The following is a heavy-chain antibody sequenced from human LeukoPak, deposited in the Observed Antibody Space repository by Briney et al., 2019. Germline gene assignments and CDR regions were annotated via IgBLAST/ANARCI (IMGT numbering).Heavy chain of an antibody. Sequence: GASVKVSCKASGGTFSSHAISWVRQAPGQGLEWMGRIIPILGIANYAQKFQGRVTITADKSTSTVYMELSSLRSEDTAVYYCARERKTYGSGSITDYYMDVWGKGTTVTVSS. CDR2: IIPILGIA. D-gene: IGHD3-10*01. J-gene: IGHJ6*03. CDR3: ARERKTYGSGSITDYYMDV. V-gene: IGHV1-69*04. CDR1: GGTFSSHA.